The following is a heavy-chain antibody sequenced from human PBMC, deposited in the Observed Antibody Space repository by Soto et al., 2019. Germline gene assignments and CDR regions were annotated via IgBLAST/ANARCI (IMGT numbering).Heavy chain of an antibody. Sequence: ASVKVSCKASGGTFSSYTISWVRQAPGQGLEWMGRIIPILGIANYAQKFQGRVTITADKSTSTAYMELSSLRSEDTAVYYCARDAHGGVLMVYAAARGERWFDPWGQGTLVTVSS. D-gene: IGHD2-8*01. V-gene: IGHV1-69*04. CDR2: IIPILGIA. J-gene: IGHJ5*02. CDR3: ARDAHGGVLMVYAAARGERWFDP. CDR1: GGTFSSYT.